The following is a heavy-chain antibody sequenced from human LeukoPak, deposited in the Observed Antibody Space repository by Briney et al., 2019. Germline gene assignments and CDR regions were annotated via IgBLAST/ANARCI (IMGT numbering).Heavy chain of an antibody. Sequence: SETLSLTCAVYGGSFSGYYWSWIRQPPGKGLEWIGEINHSGSTNYNPSLKSRVTIPVDTSKNQFSLKLSSVTAADTAVYYCARGRQIHSTLRRGWFDPWGQGTLVTVSS. CDR3: ARGRQIHSTLRRGWFDP. V-gene: IGHV4-34*01. CDR2: INHSGST. D-gene: IGHD5/OR15-5a*01. CDR1: GGSFSGYY. J-gene: IGHJ5*02.